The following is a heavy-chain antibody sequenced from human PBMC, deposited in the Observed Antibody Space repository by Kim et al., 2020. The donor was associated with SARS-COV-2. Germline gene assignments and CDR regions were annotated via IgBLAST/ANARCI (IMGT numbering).Heavy chain of an antibody. V-gene: IGHV4-61*02. CDR1: GGSISSGSYY. Sequence: SETLSLTCTVSGGSISSGSYYWSWIRQPAGKGLEWIGRIYTSGSTNYNPSLKSRVTISVDTSKNQFSLKLSSVTAADTAVYYCARDPVGRDEKPYYYGMDVWGQGTTVTVSS. D-gene: IGHD3-10*01. CDR2: IYTSGST. CDR3: ARDPVGRDEKPYYYGMDV. J-gene: IGHJ6*02.